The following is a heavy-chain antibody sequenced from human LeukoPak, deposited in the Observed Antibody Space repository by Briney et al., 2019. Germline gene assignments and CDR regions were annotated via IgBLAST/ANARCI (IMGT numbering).Heavy chain of an antibody. J-gene: IGHJ4*02. V-gene: IGHV4-59*08. D-gene: IGHD3-22*01. CDR3: ARQGASYDSSGFDY. CDR2: IYYSGST. Sequence: PSETLSLTCTVSGGSISSYYWSWIRQPPGKGLEWIGYIYYSGSTNYNPSLKSRVTISVDTSKNQFSLKLSSVTAADTAVYYCARQGASYDSSGFDYWGQGTLVTVSS. CDR1: GGSISSYY.